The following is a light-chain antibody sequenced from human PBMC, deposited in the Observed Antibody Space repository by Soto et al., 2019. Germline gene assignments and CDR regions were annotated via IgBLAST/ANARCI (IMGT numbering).Light chain of an antibody. J-gene: IGLJ2*01. CDR1: SSDVGSYNL. CDR2: EGS. Sequence: QSALTQPASVSGSPGQSITISCTGTSSDVGSYNLVSWYQQHPGKAPKLMIYEGSKRPSGVSNRFSGSKSGTTASLTISGLQAADEADYYCCSYAGSSTYVVFGGGTKVTVL. V-gene: IGLV2-23*01. CDR3: CSYAGSSTYVV.